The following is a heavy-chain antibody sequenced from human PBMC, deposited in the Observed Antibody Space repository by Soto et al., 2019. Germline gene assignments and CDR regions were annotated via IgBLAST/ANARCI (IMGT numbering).Heavy chain of an antibody. Sequence: SETLSLTCAVYGGSFSGYYWSWIRQPPGKGLEWIGEINHSGSTNYNPSLKSRVTISVDTSKNQFSLKLSSVTAADTAVYYCARGSEVGATTFDPWGQGTLVTVSS. CDR3: ARGSEVGATTFDP. V-gene: IGHV4-34*01. CDR2: INHSGST. CDR1: GGSFSGYY. D-gene: IGHD1-26*01. J-gene: IGHJ5*02.